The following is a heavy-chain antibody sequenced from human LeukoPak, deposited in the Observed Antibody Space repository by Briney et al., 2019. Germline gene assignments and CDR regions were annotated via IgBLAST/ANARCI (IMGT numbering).Heavy chain of an antibody. V-gene: IGHV4-39*01. J-gene: IGHJ4*02. CDR2: IYYSGST. CDR1: GGSISSGGYY. CDR3: ASPRYCSSTSCYTSEFDY. Sequence: SETLSLTCTVSGGSISSGGYYWSWIRQHPGKGLEWIGSIYYSGSTYYNPSLKSRVTISVDTSKNQFSLKLSSVTAADTAVYYCASPRYCSSTSCYTSEFDYWGQGTLVTVSS. D-gene: IGHD2-2*02.